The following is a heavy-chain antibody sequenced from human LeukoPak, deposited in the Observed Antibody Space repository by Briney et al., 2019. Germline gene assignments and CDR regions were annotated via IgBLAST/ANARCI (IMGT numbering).Heavy chain of an antibody. J-gene: IGHJ4*02. CDR3: ARDRSYSSSWDFDY. CDR2: ISAYNGNT. D-gene: IGHD6-13*01. CDR1: GYTFTNYG. V-gene: IGHV1-18*01. Sequence: GASVKVSCKTSGYTFTNYGISWVRQAPGQGLEWMGWISAYNGNTNYAQKLQGRVTMTTDTSTSTAYMELRSLRSDDTAVYYCARDRSYSSSWDFDYWGQGTLVTVSS.